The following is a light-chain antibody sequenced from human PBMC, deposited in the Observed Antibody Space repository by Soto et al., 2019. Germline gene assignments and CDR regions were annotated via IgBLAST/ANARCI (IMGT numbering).Light chain of an antibody. CDR3: SSYTTSNTRQII. CDR1: SSDVVGYNY. CDR2: DVS. Sequence: QSVLTQPASVSGSPGQSITISCTGTSSDVVGYNYVSWYQRHPGKAPKLLIYDVSNRPSGVSNRFSGSKSDNTASLTISGLQPEDEADYYCSSYTTSNTRQIIFGTGTMVTVL. J-gene: IGLJ1*01. V-gene: IGLV2-14*03.